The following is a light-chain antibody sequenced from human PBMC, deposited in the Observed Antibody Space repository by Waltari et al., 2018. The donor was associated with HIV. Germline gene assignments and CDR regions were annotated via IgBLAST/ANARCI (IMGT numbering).Light chain of an antibody. Sequence: SYVLTQPPSVSVAPGQTASITCGGNNIRSKSVHWYQQKPGQAPAVVVYDDYKRPSGLPERFSGSNSDNTATLTLNRVEDGDEADYYCQVWDSNNGHQGVFGGGTKLTVL. CDR3: QVWDSNNGHQGV. CDR2: DDY. J-gene: IGLJ3*02. CDR1: NIRSKS. V-gene: IGLV3-21*02.